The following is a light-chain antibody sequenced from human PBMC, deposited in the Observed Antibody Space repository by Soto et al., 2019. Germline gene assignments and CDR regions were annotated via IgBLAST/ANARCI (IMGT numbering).Light chain of an antibody. CDR3: AVWDDSLSGYV. Sequence: QSVLTQPPSASGTPGQRVTISCSGSSSNIGSNYVYWYQQLPGTAPKLLIYRNNQRPSGVPDRFSGSKSGTSASLAISGLRSEDEADYDCAVWDDSLSGYVFGTGTKLTVL. CDR1: SSNIGSNY. J-gene: IGLJ1*01. CDR2: RNN. V-gene: IGLV1-47*01.